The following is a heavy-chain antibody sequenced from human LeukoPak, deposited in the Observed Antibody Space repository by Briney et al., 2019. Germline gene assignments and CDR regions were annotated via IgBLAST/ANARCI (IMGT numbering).Heavy chain of an antibody. CDR2: IYYSGST. J-gene: IGHJ5*02. CDR3: ASHSSSSGEYNWFDP. V-gene: IGHV4-39*07. CDR1: GGSISSSSYY. Sequence: SETLSLTCTVSGGSISSSSYYWGWIRQPPGKGLEWIGSIYYSGSTYYNPSLKSRVTISVDTSKNQFSLKLSSVTAADTAVYYCASHSSSSGEYNWFDPWGQGTLVTVSS. D-gene: IGHD6-6*01.